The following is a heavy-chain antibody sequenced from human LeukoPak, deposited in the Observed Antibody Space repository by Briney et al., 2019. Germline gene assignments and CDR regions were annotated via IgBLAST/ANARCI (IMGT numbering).Heavy chain of an antibody. D-gene: IGHD2-2*01. CDR1: GYTFTTYY. CDR2: INPSSGST. V-gene: IGHV1-46*01. Sequence: ASVKVSFKASGYTFTTYYIHWVRQAPGQRLEWVGLINPSSGSTTYAQTFQGRVTMTRDTSTTTVYMELSSLRSEDTAVYFCARDKDIVEVTAPMDHWGQGTLVTVSS. CDR3: ARDKDIVEVTAPMDH. J-gene: IGHJ4*02.